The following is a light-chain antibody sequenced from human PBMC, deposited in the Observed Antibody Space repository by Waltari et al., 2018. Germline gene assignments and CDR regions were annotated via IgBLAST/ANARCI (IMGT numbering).Light chain of an antibody. CDR3: HQSYSTPPWT. CDR1: QSISSN. J-gene: IGKJ1*01. V-gene: IGKV1-39*01. Sequence: DIQMTQSPSSLSASVGDRVTITCRATQSISSNLNWYQQKPGKAPKLLIYAASSLQSWVPSRFSGSGSGTDFTLTISSLQPEDFATYYCHQSYSTPPWTFGQGTKVEIK. CDR2: AAS.